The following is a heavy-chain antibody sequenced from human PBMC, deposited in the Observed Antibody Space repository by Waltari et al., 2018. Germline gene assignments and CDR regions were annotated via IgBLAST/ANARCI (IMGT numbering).Heavy chain of an antibody. J-gene: IGHJ4*02. Sequence: QVQLVQSGAEVKKPGASVKVSCKASGYTFTSYAMHWVRQAPGQRLEWMGWINAGNGNTKYSQKFQGRVTITRDTSASTAYMELSSLRSEDTAVYYCASGSIAAAGPDYFDYWGQGTLVTVSS. D-gene: IGHD6-13*01. V-gene: IGHV1-3*01. CDR2: INAGNGNT. CDR3: ASGSIAAAGPDYFDY. CDR1: GYTFTSYA.